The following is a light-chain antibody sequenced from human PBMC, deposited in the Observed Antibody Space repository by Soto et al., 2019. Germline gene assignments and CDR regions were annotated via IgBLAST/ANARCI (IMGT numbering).Light chain of an antibody. CDR2: DAS. CDR3: QQFDSVPCT. J-gene: IGKJ2*02. V-gene: IGKV1-33*01. CDR1: QDINNY. Sequence: GDRVTITCQASQDINNYLIWYQHKPGTAPKLLIYDASTLGTGVSSRFCGGGSGTHFTFTISSLQPEDIATYYCQQFDSVPCTFGQGTKLELK.